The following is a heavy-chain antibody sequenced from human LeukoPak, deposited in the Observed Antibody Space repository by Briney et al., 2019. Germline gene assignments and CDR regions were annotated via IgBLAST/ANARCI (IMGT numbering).Heavy chain of an antibody. CDR1: GYTLTELS. J-gene: IGHJ4*02. D-gene: IGHD6-19*01. CDR2: FDPEDGET. Sequence: GASVKVSCKVSGYTLTELSMDWVRQAPGKGLAWMGGFDPEDGETIYAQKFQGRVTMTEDTSTDTAYMELSSLRSEDTAVYYCATGHRIAVAGTGDYWGQGTLVTVSS. CDR3: ATGHRIAVAGTGDY. V-gene: IGHV1-24*01.